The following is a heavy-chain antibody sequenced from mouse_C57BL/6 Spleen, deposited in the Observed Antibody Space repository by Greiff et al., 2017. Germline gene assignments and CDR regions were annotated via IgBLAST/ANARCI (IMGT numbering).Heavy chain of an antibody. V-gene: IGHV1-82*01. D-gene: IGHD3-3*01. CDR1: GYAFSSSW. J-gene: IGHJ4*01. Sequence: VKLVESGPELVKPGASVKISCKASGYAFSSSWMNWVKQRPGKGLEWIGRIYPGDGDTNYNGKFKGKATLTADKSSSTAYMQLSSLTSEDSAVYFCARERAFYYAMDYWGQGTSVTVSS. CDR2: IYPGDGDT. CDR3: ARERAFYYAMDY.